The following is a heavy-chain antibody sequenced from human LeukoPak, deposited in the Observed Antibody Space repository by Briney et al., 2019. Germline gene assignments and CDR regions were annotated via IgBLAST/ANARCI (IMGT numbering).Heavy chain of an antibody. D-gene: IGHD2/OR15-2a*01. J-gene: IGHJ4*02. Sequence: GGSLRLSCVASGFTVSSNYMSWVRQPPGKGLEWVSLLYSDGSAFYADSVKGRFTISRDNSKNTVCLQMNMLRAEDTAVYYCARDSSSFPNYFDYWGQGTLVTVSS. CDR2: LYSDGSA. CDR3: ARDSSSFPNYFDY. V-gene: IGHV3-53*01. CDR1: GFTVSSNY.